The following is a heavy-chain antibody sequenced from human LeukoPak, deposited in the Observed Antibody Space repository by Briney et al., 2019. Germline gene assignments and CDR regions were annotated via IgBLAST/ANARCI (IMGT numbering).Heavy chain of an antibody. V-gene: IGHV3-7*01. CDR3: FSVVTPC. CDR1: GFTLITYW. J-gene: IGHJ4*02. CDR2: INQDGSGK. Sequence: GGSLRLSCAASGFTLITYWMTWVRQAPGKGLEWVANINQDGSGKYYVGSVKGRFTISRDNARNSLYLQMNSLRAEDTAVYYCFSVVTPCWGQGTLVTVSS. D-gene: IGHD4-23*01.